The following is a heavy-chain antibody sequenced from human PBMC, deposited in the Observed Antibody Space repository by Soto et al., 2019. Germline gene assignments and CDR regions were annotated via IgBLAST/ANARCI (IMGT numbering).Heavy chain of an antibody. CDR3: TLGSWLADTFDI. CDR2: ILPMLDIT. V-gene: IGHV1-69*02. CDR1: GGTFSTYT. J-gene: IGHJ3*02. D-gene: IGHD6-13*01. Sequence: QVQLVQSGAEVKKPGSSVKVSCKASGGTFSTYTIIWVRQAPGQGLEWMGRILPMLDITNSAQRFQGRVTITADKSTSTAYLELINLRSEHTAVYYCTLGSWLADTFDIGGRGTMVTVSS.